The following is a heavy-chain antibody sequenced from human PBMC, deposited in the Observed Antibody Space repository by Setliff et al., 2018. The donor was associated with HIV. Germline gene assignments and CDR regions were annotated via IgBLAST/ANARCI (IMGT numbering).Heavy chain of an antibody. CDR2: LNPEANYI. J-gene: IGHJ6*02. CDR1: GFTFSDYW. V-gene: IGHV3-74*01. CDR3: VRDTFGGRSYYGWDV. D-gene: IGHD3-16*01. Sequence: TGGSLRLSCTASGFTFSDYWMHGVRRGPGEGLLWVARLNPEANYIHYADSVKGRFTISRDNAKNTLYLQMNSLRTEDTAVYYRVRDTFGGRSYYGWDVWGQGTTVTVSS.